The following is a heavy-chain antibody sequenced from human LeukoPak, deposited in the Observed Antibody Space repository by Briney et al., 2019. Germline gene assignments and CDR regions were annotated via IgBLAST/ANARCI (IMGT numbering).Heavy chain of an antibody. D-gene: IGHD2-2*02. Sequence: ASVKVSCKASGYTFTSYGINWVRQAPGQGLEWMGWISAYNGNTNYAQKLQGRVTMTTDTSTSTAYMELRSLRSDDTAVYYCARDLGVPAAIGRWFDPWGQGTLVTVSS. CDR3: ARDLGVPAAIGRWFDP. J-gene: IGHJ5*02. CDR2: ISAYNGNT. V-gene: IGHV1-18*01. CDR1: GYTFTSYG.